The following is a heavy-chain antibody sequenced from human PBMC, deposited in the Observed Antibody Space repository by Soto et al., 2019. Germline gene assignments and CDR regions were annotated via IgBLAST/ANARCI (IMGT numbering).Heavy chain of an antibody. CDR1: GYTFTSYY. CDR2: INPSGGST. CDR3: ARALAGHDAFDI. Sequence: GASVKVSWKASGYTFTSYYMHWVRQAPGQGLEWMGIINPSGGSTSYAQKFQGRVTMTRDTSTSTVYMELSSLRSEDTAVYYCARALAGHDAFDIWGQGTMVTVSS. V-gene: IGHV1-46*03. D-gene: IGHD2-15*01. J-gene: IGHJ3*02.